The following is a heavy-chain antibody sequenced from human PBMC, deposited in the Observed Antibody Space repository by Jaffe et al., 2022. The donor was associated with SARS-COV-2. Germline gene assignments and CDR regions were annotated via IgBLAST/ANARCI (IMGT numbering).Heavy chain of an antibody. CDR3: ARRAMVRELLITYYFDN. CDR1: GYSFTNYW. J-gene: IGHJ4*02. D-gene: IGHD3-10*01. CDR2: IYPGDSDT. Sequence: EVQLVQSGAEMKKSGESLKISCKGSGYSFTNYWIAWVRQMPGKGLEWMGIIYPGDSDTRYSPSFQGQVTISADKSINTAYLQWSSLEASDTAMYYCARRAMVRELLITYYFDNWGQGTLVTVSS. V-gene: IGHV5-51*01.